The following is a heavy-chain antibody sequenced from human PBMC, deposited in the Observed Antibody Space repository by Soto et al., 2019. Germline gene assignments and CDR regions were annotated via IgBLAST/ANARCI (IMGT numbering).Heavy chain of an antibody. CDR2: ISGSGGST. CDR1: GFTFSSYA. V-gene: IGHV3-23*04. D-gene: IGHD3-9*01. J-gene: IGHJ4*02. CDR3: AKGKILTLPSSQYYFDY. Sequence: EVQLVESGGGLVQPGGSLRLSCAASGFTFSSYAMSWVRQAPGKGLEWVSAISGSGGSTYYADSVKGRFTSSRDNSKNTLYLQMNSLRAEDTAVYYCAKGKILTLPSSQYYFDYCRQGTLVTVSS.